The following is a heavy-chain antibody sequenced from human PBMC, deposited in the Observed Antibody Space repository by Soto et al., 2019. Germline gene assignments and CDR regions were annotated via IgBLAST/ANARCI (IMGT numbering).Heavy chain of an antibody. CDR2: INAGNGNT. D-gene: IGHD3-16*01. Sequence: GASVKVSCKASGYTFTSYAMHWVRQAPGQRLEWMGWINAGNGNTKYSQKFQGRVTITRDTSASTAYMELSSLRSEDTAVYYCAGELLRFGENHAFDIWGQGTMVTVSS. CDR3: AGELLRFGENHAFDI. J-gene: IGHJ3*02. V-gene: IGHV1-3*01. CDR1: GYTFTSYA.